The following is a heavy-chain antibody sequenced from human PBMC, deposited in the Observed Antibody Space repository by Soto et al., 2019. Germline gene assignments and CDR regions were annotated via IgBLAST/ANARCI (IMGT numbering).Heavy chain of an antibody. CDR2: LSAHNGNT. Sequence: QVQLVQSGAEVKKPGASVKVSCKASGYTFTSYHINWVRKAPGQGLEWMGWLSAHNGNTTYAQKFQGKVTMATDTSTSKAYMKLRSARDTDASYYDCAGDAPPADYWGQGTLVTVSS. J-gene: IGHJ4*02. V-gene: IGHV1-18*01. CDR1: GYTFTSYH. CDR3: AGDAPPADY.